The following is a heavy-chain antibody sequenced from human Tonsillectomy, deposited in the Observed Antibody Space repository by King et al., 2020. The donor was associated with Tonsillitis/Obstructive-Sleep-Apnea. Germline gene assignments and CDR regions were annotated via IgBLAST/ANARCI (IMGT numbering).Heavy chain of an antibody. J-gene: IGHJ1*01. CDR1: GYTFTSYD. CDR3: ARDYYDSSGYYHLYFQH. V-gene: IGHV1-18*01. D-gene: IGHD3-22*01. CDR2: SRPNNGDT. Sequence: QLVQSGAEVKKPGASVKVSCKASGYTFTSYDITWVRQAPGQGLEWMGWSRPNNGDTNYAQKFQGRVTMTSDTSTSTAYMELRGLRSDDTAVYYCARDYYDSSGYYHLYFQHWGQGTLVTVSS.